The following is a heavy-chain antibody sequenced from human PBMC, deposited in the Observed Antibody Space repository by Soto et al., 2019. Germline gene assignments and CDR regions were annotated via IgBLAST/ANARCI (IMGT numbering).Heavy chain of an antibody. CDR2: IKQDGSEK. Sequence: GGSLRLSCAASGFTFSSYWMSWVRQAPGKGLEWVANIKQDGSEKYYVDSVKGRFTISRDNAKNSLYLQMNSLRAEDTAVYYCARDLTEQQLVPRSLHFDYWGQGTLVTVSS. D-gene: IGHD6-13*01. J-gene: IGHJ4*02. CDR3: ARDLTEQQLVPRSLHFDY. V-gene: IGHV3-7*05. CDR1: GFTFSSYW.